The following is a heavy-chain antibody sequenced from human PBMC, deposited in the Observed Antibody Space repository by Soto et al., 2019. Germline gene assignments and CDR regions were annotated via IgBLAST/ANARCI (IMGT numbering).Heavy chain of an antibody. Sequence: GESLKISCKGSGYSFTSYWIGWVRQMPGKGLEWMGIIYPGDSDTRYSPSFQGQVTISADKSISTAYLQWSSLKASDTAMYYCARLQYCSSTSCYTPGDYWGQGTLVTVSS. CDR1: GYSFTSYW. CDR3: ARLQYCSSTSCYTPGDY. J-gene: IGHJ4*02. V-gene: IGHV5-51*01. D-gene: IGHD2-2*02. CDR2: IYPGDSDT.